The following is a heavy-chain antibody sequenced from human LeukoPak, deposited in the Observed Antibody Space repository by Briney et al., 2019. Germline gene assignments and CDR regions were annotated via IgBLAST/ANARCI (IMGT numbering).Heavy chain of an antibody. V-gene: IGHV3-30*02. D-gene: IGHD6-6*01. CDR3: AKDRGRQQLVFDY. Sequence: PGGSLRLSSAASGFTLSSYGMHWVRQAPGKGLEWVAFIRYDGSNKYYADSVKGRFTISRDNSKNTLYLQMNSLRAEDTAVYYCAKDRGRQQLVFDYWGQGTLVTVSS. CDR2: IRYDGSNK. CDR1: GFTLSSYG. J-gene: IGHJ4*02.